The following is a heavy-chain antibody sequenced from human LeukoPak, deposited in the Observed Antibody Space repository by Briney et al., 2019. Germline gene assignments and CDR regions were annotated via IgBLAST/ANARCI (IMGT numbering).Heavy chain of an antibody. J-gene: IGHJ6*02. CDR2: ISSSGSTI. Sequence: GGSLRLSCAASGFTFSSYSMNWVRQAPGKGLEWVSYISSSGSTIYYADSVKGRFTISRDNAKNSLYLQMNSLRAEDTAVYYCARGYCGGDCYHYYYYGMDVWGQGTTVTVSS. D-gene: IGHD2-21*02. CDR1: GFTFSSYS. V-gene: IGHV3-48*04. CDR3: ARGYCGGDCYHYYYYGMDV.